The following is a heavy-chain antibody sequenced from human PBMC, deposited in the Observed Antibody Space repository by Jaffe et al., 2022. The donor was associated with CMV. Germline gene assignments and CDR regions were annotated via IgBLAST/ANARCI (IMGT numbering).Heavy chain of an antibody. CDR3: ARGRGLGPAAPLYYYYYGMDV. CDR1: GYTFTSYD. CDR2: MNPNSGNT. D-gene: IGHD2-2*01. V-gene: IGHV1-8*01. J-gene: IGHJ6*02. Sequence: QVQLVQSGAEVKKPGASVKVSCKASGYTFTSYDINWVRQATGQGLEWMGWMNPNSGNTGYAQKFQGRVTMTRNTSISTAYMELSSLRSEDTAVYYCARGRGLGPAAPLYYYYYGMDVWGQGTTVTVSS.